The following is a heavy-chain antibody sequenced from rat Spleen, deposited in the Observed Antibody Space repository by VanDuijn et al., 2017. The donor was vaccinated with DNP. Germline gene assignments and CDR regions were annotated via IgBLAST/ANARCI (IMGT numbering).Heavy chain of an antibody. Sequence: EVQLVESGGDLVQPGRSLKLSCAASGFTFSDYYMAWVRQAPTKGLEWVAYITSSGGSTYYPDSVKGRFTISRYNAKNTLYLQMNSLRSEDTATYYCATSYYSVFDYWGQGVMVTVSS. CDR3: ATSYYSVFDY. CDR2: ITSSGGST. J-gene: IGHJ2*01. V-gene: IGHV5-27*01. CDR1: GFTFSDYY. D-gene: IGHD1-1*01.